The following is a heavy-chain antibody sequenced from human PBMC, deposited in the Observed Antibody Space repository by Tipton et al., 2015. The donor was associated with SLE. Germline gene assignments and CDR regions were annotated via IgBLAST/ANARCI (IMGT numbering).Heavy chain of an antibody. CDR1: GGTFSSYA. CDR2: VIPIFGTA. Sequence: QSGPEVKKPGSSVKVSCKASGGTFSSYAISWVRQAPGQGLEWMGGVIPIFGTANYAQKFQGRVTITADESTSTAYMELSSLRSEDTAVYYCARLVGATTGASFDYWCQGTLVTVSS. J-gene: IGHJ4*02. CDR3: ARLVGATTGASFDY. D-gene: IGHD1-26*01. V-gene: IGHV1-69*01.